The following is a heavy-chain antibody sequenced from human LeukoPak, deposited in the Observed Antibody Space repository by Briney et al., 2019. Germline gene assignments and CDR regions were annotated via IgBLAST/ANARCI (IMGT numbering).Heavy chain of an antibody. CDR1: GYTFTSYA. J-gene: IGHJ4*02. CDR2: INAGNGNT. Sequence: ASVKVSCKASGYTFTSYAMHWVRQAPGQRLEWMGWINAGNGNTKYSQKFQGRVTITRDTSASTAYMELSSLRSEDTAVYYCARGHYCSSTSFSAGFDYWGQGTLVTVSS. D-gene: IGHD2-2*01. V-gene: IGHV1-3*01. CDR3: ARGHYCSSTSFSAGFDY.